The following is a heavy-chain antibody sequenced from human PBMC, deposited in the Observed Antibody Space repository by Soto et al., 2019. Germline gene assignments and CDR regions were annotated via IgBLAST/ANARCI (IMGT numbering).Heavy chain of an antibody. CDR2: IKSKTDGGTT. Sequence: GGSLRLSCAASGFTFSNAWMSWVRQAPGKGLEWVGRIKSKTDGGTTDYAAPVKGRFTISRDDSKNTLYLQMNSLKTEDTAVYYCTTADVTVLRYFDWLSGRGRDWFDPWGQGTLVTVSS. CDR1: GFTFSNAW. D-gene: IGHD3-9*01. J-gene: IGHJ5*02. V-gene: IGHV3-15*01. CDR3: TTADVTVLRYFDWLSGRGRDWFDP.